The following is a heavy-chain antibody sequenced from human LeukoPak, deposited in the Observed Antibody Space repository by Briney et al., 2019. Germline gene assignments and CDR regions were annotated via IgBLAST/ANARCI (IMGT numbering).Heavy chain of an antibody. CDR1: NYTFTSYG. CDR2: INAYNGYT. J-gene: IGHJ4*02. D-gene: IGHD3-10*01. Sequence: GASVKVSCKASNYTFTSYGISWVRQAPGQGLEWMAWINAYNGYTNYAQKLQGRVTLTTDTSTSTAYMELRSLRSDDTAVYYCARDGSGVWFDYWGQGTLVTVSS. CDR3: ARDGSGVWFDY. V-gene: IGHV1-18*01.